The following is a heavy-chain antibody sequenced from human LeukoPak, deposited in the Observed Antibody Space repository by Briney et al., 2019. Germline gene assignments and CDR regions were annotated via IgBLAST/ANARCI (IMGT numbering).Heavy chain of an antibody. Sequence: GGSLRLSCAASGFTFSTYSMNWVRQAPGKGLEWVSYISSSGGSLKYYADSVTGRFTVSRDNAKNSLYLQMNSLRAEDTAVYYCARGEYYGSGSPFDYWGQGTLVTVSS. CDR1: GFTFSTYS. CDR3: ARGEYYGSGSPFDY. J-gene: IGHJ4*02. CDR2: ISSSGGSLK. D-gene: IGHD3-10*01. V-gene: IGHV3-48*04.